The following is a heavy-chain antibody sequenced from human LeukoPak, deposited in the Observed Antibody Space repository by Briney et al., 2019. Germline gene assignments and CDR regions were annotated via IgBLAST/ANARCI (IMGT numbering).Heavy chain of an antibody. D-gene: IGHD1-14*01. CDR1: GPSIGSYY. CDR3: ARVARNQEEDYYYYYMDV. V-gene: IGHV4-4*07. J-gene: IGHJ6*03. CDR2: IYTIGST. Sequence: SETLSPTCTLSGPSIGSYYWSWIRHPAGKGLEWMGRIYTIGSTNYNPSLKSRVTMSVDTPKNQSSRKLSSVTAADTAVYYCARVARNQEEDYYYYYMDVWGKGTTVTISS.